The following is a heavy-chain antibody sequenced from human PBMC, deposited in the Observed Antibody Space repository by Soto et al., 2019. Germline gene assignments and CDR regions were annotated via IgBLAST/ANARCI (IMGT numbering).Heavy chain of an antibody. J-gene: IGHJ4*02. V-gene: IGHV4-30-2*01. CDR2: IYHSGST. CDR3: ARDGGGWYFDY. CDR1: GGSISSGGYS. D-gene: IGHD6-19*01. Sequence: PSETLSLTCAVSGGSISSGGYSWSWIRQPPGKGLEWIGYIYHSGSTYYNPSLKSRVTISVGRSKNQFSLKLSSVTAADTAVYYCARDGGGWYFDYWGQGTLVTVSS.